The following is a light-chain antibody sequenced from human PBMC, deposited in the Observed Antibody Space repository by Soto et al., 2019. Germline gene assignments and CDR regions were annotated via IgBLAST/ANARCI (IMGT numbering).Light chain of an antibody. CDR3: QQRSNWPPT. CDR2: DAS. Sequence: EIVLTQSPATLSLSPGERATLSCRASQRVSSYLAWYQQKPGQAPRILIYDASNRAAGIPARFSGSGSGTDFTLTISSLGPEDIAVYYCQQRSNWPPTFGQGTKLEIQ. J-gene: IGKJ2*01. V-gene: IGKV3-11*01. CDR1: QRVSSY.